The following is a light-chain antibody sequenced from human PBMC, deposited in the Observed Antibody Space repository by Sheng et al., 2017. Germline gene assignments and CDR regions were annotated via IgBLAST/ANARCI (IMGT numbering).Light chain of an antibody. V-gene: IGKV3-20*01. CDR2: STS. J-gene: IGKJ2*03. Sequence: EIVLTQSPGTLSLSPGERATLSCRASQSVSSTYLAWYQQKPGQAPRLLIYSTSSRATGIPRQVSVGSGVWDETSLSPSADWSPKILHLYYCQQYGSSPPYSFGPGPSWTSN. CDR3: QQYGSSPPYS. CDR1: QSVSSTY.